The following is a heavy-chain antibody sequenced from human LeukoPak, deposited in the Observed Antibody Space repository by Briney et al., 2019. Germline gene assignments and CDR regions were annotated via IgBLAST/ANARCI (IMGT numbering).Heavy chain of an antibody. D-gene: IGHD2/OR15-2a*01. Sequence: SVKVSCKASGFTFTSSAMQWVRQARGQRLEWIGWIVVGSGNTNCAQKFQERVTITRDMSTSTAYMELSSLRSEDTAVYYCAADIGDPLLPLGTTWYGMDVWGQGTTVTVSS. J-gene: IGHJ6*02. CDR2: IVVGSGNT. CDR3: AADIGDPLLPLGTTWYGMDV. V-gene: IGHV1-58*02. CDR1: GFTFTSSA.